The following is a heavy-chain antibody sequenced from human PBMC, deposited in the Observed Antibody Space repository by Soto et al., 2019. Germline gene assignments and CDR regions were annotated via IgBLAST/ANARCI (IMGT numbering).Heavy chain of an antibody. CDR2: INSDASTT. V-gene: IGHV3-74*03. Sequence: EVQLVESGGGLVQPGGSRRLSCAASGFSFSSSWMHWVRQAPGKGLVWVSRINSDASTTTYADSVKGRFTISRDNAKNTLYLQMNSLRADDTAIYYCVRDGGQWGQGALVTVSS. CDR1: GFSFSSSW. CDR3: VRDGGQ. D-gene: IGHD3-16*01. J-gene: IGHJ4*02.